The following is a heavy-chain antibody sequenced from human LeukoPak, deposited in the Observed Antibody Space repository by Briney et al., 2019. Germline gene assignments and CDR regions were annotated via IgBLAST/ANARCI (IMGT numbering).Heavy chain of an antibody. V-gene: IGHV3-33*01. CDR1: GFSFSNYG. CDR2: IWFDGSNE. Sequence: GGSLRLSCAASGFSFSNYGMHWVRQAPGKGLEWVAVIWFDGSNEYYADSVQGRFTISRDNSKNTLYLQMHSLRAEDTAVYYCAYSDHFDNWGQGTLVTVSS. CDR3: AYSDHFDN. J-gene: IGHJ4*02. D-gene: IGHD4-17*01.